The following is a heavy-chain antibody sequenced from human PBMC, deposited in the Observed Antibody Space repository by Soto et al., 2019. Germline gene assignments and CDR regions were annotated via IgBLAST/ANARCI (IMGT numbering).Heavy chain of an antibody. J-gene: IGHJ6*02. V-gene: IGHV1-3*01. Sequence: ASVKVSCKASGYTFTSYAMHWVRQAPGQRLEWMGWINAGNGNTKYSQKFQGRVTITRDTSASTAYMELGSLRSEDTAVYYCARDKGVIVVVPAAIRSYYGMDVWGQGTTVTVSS. D-gene: IGHD2-2*01. CDR3: ARDKGVIVVVPAAIRSYYGMDV. CDR1: GYTFTSYA. CDR2: INAGNGNT.